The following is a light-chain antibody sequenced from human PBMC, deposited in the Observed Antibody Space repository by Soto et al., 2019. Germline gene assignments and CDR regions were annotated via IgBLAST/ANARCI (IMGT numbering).Light chain of an antibody. CDR2: GAS. J-gene: IGKJ1*01. CDR1: QSVYSN. Sequence: VVMTQSTATLFVSPGERDTFSCRASQSVYSNLACYQQKPGQAPRLLISGASSRASRVPVRFSGSGSGTEFTLTFSSVESEDFAVYYCQQYNSWPRTFGQGTKVEIK. CDR3: QQYNSWPRT. V-gene: IGKV3-15*01.